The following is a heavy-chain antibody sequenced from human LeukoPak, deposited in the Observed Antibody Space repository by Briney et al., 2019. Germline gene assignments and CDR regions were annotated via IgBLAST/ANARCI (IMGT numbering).Heavy chain of an antibody. CDR2: IYTSGST. CDR1: GGSISSGSYY. J-gene: IGHJ6*03. V-gene: IGHV4-61*02. CDR3: ARVPHYYYYYMDV. Sequence: SETLSLTCTVSGGSISSGSYYWSWIRQPAGKGLEWIGRIYTSGSTNYNPSLKSRVTISVDTSKNQFSLKLSSVTAADTAVYYCARVPHYYYYYMDVWGKGTTATVSS.